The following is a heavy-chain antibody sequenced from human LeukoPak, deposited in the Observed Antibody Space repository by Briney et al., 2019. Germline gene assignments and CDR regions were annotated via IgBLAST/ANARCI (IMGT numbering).Heavy chain of an antibody. CDR3: ARANNDYDFWSGPIPNYYMDV. Sequence: SETLSLTCTVSGGSISSGSYYWSWIRQPAGKGLEWIGRIYTSGSTNYNPSLKSRVTISVDTSKNQFSLKLSSVTAADTAVYYCARANNDYDFWSGPIPNYYMDVWGKGTTVTVSS. CDR1: GGSISSGSYY. J-gene: IGHJ6*03. CDR2: IYTSGST. D-gene: IGHD3-3*01. V-gene: IGHV4-61*02.